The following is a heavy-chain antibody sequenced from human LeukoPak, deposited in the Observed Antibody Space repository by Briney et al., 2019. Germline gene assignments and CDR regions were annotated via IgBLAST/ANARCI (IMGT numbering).Heavy chain of an antibody. Sequence: GESLKISCKASGYTFTHQWIGWVRQMSGSGLEWMGIIYPRDSDTIYSPSFQGLVTISADTSINTAYLEWSSLEASDTAIYYCARHSDVIGAIWGQGTLVTVSS. J-gene: IGHJ4*02. CDR1: GYTFTHQW. D-gene: IGHD3-10*01. V-gene: IGHV5-51*01. CDR3: ARHSDVIGAI. CDR2: IYPRDSDT.